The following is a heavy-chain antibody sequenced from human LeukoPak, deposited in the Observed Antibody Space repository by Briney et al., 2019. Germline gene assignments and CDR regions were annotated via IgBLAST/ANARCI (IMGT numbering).Heavy chain of an antibody. V-gene: IGHV3-7*01. CDR2: IKQDGSEE. Sequence: PGGSLRLSCGASGFTFSNYWLSWVRQSPGKGLEWVANIKQDGSEEYYVNSVKGRFTISRDNAKNSLYLQMNSLRAEDTALYYCARDGGHSTDFDYWGHGTLVTVSS. J-gene: IGHJ4*01. CDR1: GFTFSNYW. CDR3: ARDGGHSTDFDY. D-gene: IGHD2/OR15-2a*01.